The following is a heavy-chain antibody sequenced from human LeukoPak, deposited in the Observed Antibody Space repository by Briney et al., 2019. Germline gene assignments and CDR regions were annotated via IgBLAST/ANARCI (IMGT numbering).Heavy chain of an antibody. CDR3: ARDRDSSGWPYYFDY. D-gene: IGHD6-19*01. Sequence: PGGSLRLSCAASGFTFSSCSMNWVRQAPGKGLEWVSSISSSSSYIYYADSVKGRFTISRDNAKNSLYLQMNSLRAEDTAVYYCARDRDSSGWPYYFDYWGQGTLVTVSS. V-gene: IGHV3-21*01. CDR2: ISSSSSYI. J-gene: IGHJ4*02. CDR1: GFTFSSCS.